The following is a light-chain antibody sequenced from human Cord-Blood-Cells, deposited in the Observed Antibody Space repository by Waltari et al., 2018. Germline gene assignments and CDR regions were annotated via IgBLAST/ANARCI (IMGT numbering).Light chain of an antibody. V-gene: IGLV2-14*01. J-gene: IGLJ3*02. CDR3: SSYTSSRV. CDR1: SSDVGGYNY. Sequence: QSALTQPASVSRSPGQSTTICCTGTSSDVGGYNYVSWYQQHPGKPPKLMIYDVSKRPSGVSNRFSGSKSGNTASLTISGLQAEDEADYYCSSYTSSRVFGGGTKLTVL. CDR2: DVS.